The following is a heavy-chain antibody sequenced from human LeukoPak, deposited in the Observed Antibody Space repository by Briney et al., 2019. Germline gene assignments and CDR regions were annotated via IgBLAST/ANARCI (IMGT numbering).Heavy chain of an antibody. Sequence: ASVKVSCKASGYTLTNYNISWVRQAPGQGLEWMGWINTYKGDTLYSQKLQGRVTMTADTSTNTAYMELRSLRFDDTAVYYCAREFGHCYGDNCFYFFDTWGQGFRVTVSS. D-gene: IGHD4-23*01. V-gene: IGHV1-18*01. CDR3: AREFGHCYGDNCFYFFDT. J-gene: IGHJ4*02. CDR2: INTYKGDT. CDR1: GYTLTNYN.